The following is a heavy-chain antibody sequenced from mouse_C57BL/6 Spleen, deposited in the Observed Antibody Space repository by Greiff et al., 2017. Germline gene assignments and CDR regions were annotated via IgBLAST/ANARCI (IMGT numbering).Heavy chain of an antibody. D-gene: IGHD2-4*01. CDR1: GYAFSSSW. CDR3: AREVYDSDRGYYAMDY. V-gene: IGHV1-82*01. CDR2: IYPGDGDT. Sequence: VQLQQSGPELVKPGASVKISCKASGYAFSSSWMNWVKQRPGKGLEWIGRIYPGDGDTNYNGTVKGKATLTADKSSSTAYMQLSSLTSEDSAVYCCAREVYDSDRGYYAMDYWCQGTSVTVSS. J-gene: IGHJ4*01.